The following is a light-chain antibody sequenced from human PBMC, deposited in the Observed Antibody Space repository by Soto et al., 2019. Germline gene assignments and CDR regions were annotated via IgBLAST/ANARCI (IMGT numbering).Light chain of an antibody. V-gene: IGKV1-5*03. J-gene: IGKJ1*01. CDR1: QDITDS. CDR2: WAS. CDR3: QQYRTHPWT. Sequence: DIQMTQSPSTLSASVGDRVTVTCRASQDITDSLAWYQQKPGKVPKLLIYWASTLESGVPSRFSGSESGTEFALTISSLQPDDFATYYCQQYRTHPWTFGQGTKVEIK.